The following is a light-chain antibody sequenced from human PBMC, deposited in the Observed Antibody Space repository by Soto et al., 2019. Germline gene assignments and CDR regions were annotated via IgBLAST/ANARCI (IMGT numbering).Light chain of an antibody. J-gene: IGLJ1*01. Sequence: QSVLTQPASVSVSPGQSITISCTGTSSDVGNYNYVSWYQQYPGRVPKLLIYMVSNRPSGVSNRFSGSKSGNTASLTISGLQAEDEADYFCTSPTPGSLYVFGTGTKVT. CDR3: TSPTPGSLYV. CDR1: SSDVGNYNY. CDR2: MVS. V-gene: IGLV2-14*01.